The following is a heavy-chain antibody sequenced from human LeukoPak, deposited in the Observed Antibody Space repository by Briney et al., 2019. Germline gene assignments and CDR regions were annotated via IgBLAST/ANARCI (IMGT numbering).Heavy chain of an antibody. J-gene: IGHJ4*02. CDR1: GFTFDDYA. CDR2: ISSGSDYI. Sequence: PGRSLRLSCAASGFTFDDYAMHWVRQAPGKGLEWVSSISSGSDYIYYADSVKGRFTISRGNAKNSLYLQMNSLTAEDTAVYYCARDTYGDYTHDYWGQGTLVAVSS. D-gene: IGHD4-17*01. V-gene: IGHV3-21*01. CDR3: ARDTYGDYTHDY.